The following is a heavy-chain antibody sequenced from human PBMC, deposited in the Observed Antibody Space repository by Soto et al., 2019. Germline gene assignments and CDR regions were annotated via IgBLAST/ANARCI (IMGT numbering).Heavy chain of an antibody. V-gene: IGHV1-69*13. CDR3: ARGGEYDFWSGSFDY. J-gene: IGHJ4*02. CDR1: GGTFSSYA. Sequence: GASVKVSCKASGGTFSSYAISWVRQAPGQGLEWMGGIIPIFGTANYAQKFQGRVTITADESTSTAYMELSSLRSEDTAVYYCARGGEYDFWSGSFDYWGQGTLVTVSS. D-gene: IGHD3-3*01. CDR2: IIPIFGTA.